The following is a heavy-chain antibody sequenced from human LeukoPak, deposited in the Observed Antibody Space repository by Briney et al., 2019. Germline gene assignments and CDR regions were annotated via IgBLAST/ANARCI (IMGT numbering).Heavy chain of an antibody. D-gene: IGHD6-19*01. CDR1: GYSFTRYW. J-gene: IGHJ4*02. CDR3: ARQRGPYSSGWYSDY. CDR2: IYPGDSDT. V-gene: IGHV5-51*01. Sequence: GESLKISCKGSGYSFTRYWIGWVRPMPGKGLEWMGIIYPGDSDTRYSPSFQGQVTISADKSISTAYLQWNSLKASDTAMYYCARQRGPYSSGWYSDYWGQGTLVTVSS.